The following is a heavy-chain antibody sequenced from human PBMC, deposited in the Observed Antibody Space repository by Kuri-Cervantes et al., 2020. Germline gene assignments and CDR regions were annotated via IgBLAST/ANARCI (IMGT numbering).Heavy chain of an antibody. D-gene: IGHD3/OR15-3a*01. Sequence: GGSLRLSCTASGFTFSSYSMNWVRQAPGKGLEWLSYISRSSSTIYYADSVKGRFTISRDNSKNTMYLHMNSLRAEDTAVYYCAKQGRVGPFHYYSYMDVWGKGTSVTVSS. CDR2: ISRSSSTI. V-gene: IGHV3-48*01. CDR3: AKQGRVGPFHYYSYMDV. CDR1: GFTFSSYS. J-gene: IGHJ6*03.